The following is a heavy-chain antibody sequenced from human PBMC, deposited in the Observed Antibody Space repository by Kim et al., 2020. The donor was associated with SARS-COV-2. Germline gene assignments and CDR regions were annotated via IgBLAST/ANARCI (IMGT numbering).Heavy chain of an antibody. CDR1: GGSISSGSYY. D-gene: IGHD3-10*01. J-gene: IGHJ4*02. V-gene: IGHV4-61*02. CDR2: IYTSGST. CDR3: ARGAGTYGAYYFDY. Sequence: SETLSLTCTVSGGSISSGSYYWSWIRQPAGKGLEWIGRIYTSGSTNYNPSLKSRVTISVDTSKNQFSLKLSSVTAADTAVYYCARGAGTYGAYYFDYWGQGTLVTVSS.